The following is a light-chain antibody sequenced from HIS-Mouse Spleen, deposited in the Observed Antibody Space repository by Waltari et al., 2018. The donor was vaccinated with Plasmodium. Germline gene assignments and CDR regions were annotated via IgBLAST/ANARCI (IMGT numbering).Light chain of an antibody. CDR2: VAS. J-gene: IGKJ3*01. Sequence: EIVMTQSPATLYVSQGERAPLSCRASQSVSSNLAWYQQKHGQAPRLLIYVASTRATGIPAMFSGSGSGTEFTLTISSLQSEDFAVYYCQQYNNWSFTFGPGTKVDIK. CDR1: QSVSSN. CDR3: QQYNNWSFT. V-gene: IGKV3-15*01.